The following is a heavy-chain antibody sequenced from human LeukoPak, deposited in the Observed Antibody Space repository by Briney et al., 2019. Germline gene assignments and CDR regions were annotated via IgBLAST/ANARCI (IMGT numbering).Heavy chain of an antibody. CDR3: AKDHAGSGRAFEY. V-gene: IGHV3-30*04. D-gene: IGHD3-10*01. J-gene: IGHJ4*02. CDR2: MSSDGIKS. CDR1: GFAFRMSG. Sequence: GTSLRLSCATSGFAFRMSGVHWVRQAPGKGLEWVALMSSDGIKSYYADSVKGRFTVSRDTSKDIVYLQMNSLSADDTGIYYCAKDHAGSGRAFEYWGQGTLLTVSS.